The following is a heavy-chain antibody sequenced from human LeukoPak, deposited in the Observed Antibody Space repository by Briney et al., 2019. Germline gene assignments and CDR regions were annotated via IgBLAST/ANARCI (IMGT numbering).Heavy chain of an antibody. D-gene: IGHD2-2*01. V-gene: IGHV3-21*01. J-gene: IGHJ3*02. CDR2: ISSSSSYI. Sequence: GGSLRLSCAASGFTFSSYSMNWVRQAPGKGLEWVSSISSSSSYIYYADSVKGRFTISRDNAKNSLYLQMNSLRAEDTAVYYCAREDPSRDAFDTWGQGTMVTVSS. CDR1: GFTFSSYS. CDR3: AREDPSRDAFDT.